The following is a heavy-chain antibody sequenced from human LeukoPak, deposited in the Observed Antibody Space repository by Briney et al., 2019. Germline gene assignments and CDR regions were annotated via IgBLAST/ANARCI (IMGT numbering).Heavy chain of an antibody. CDR2: IDPNSGGT. D-gene: IGHD2-2*01. CDR1: RYTFTAYY. CDR3: ARGAGTSWFDY. Sequence: ASVKVSCKASRYTFTAYYMHWVRQAPGQGLEWMGWIDPNSGGTNFVQKFQGRVTMTRDTSIITAYMELTSLTSDDTAVYYCARGAGTSWFDYWGQGTLVIVSS. J-gene: IGHJ4*02. V-gene: IGHV1-2*02.